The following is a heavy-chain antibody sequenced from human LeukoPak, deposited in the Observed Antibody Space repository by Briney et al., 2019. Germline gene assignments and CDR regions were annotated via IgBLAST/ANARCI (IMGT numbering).Heavy chain of an antibody. Sequence: GGSLRLSCAASGFTFSSYAMSWVRQAPGKGLEWVSAIGDGGGNKYYADSVKGRFTISRDNSKNTLYLQMNSLRAEDTAVYYCVVAAGTSRRTWFDPWGQGTLVTVSS. CDR3: VVAAGTSRRTWFDP. CDR2: IGDGGGNK. V-gene: IGHV3-23*01. D-gene: IGHD6-13*01. CDR1: GFTFSSYA. J-gene: IGHJ5*02.